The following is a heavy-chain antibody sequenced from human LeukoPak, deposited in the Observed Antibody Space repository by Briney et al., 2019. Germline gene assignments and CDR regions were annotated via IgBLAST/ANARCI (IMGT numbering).Heavy chain of an antibody. V-gene: IGHV3-74*01. Sequence: HSGGSLRLSCAASGFTFSSYGMHWVRQPPGKGLVWVSRIYVDGRTTNYADSVKGRFTISRDNAKNTVYLEMNSLSVEDTATYYCIRDFRSADLWGQGTLVTVTS. CDR2: IYVDGRTT. CDR3: IRDFRSADL. CDR1: GFTFSSYG. J-gene: IGHJ5*02.